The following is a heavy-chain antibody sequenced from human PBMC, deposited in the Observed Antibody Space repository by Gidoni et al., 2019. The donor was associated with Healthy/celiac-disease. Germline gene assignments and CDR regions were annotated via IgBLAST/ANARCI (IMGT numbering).Heavy chain of an antibody. Sequence: EVQLLESVGGLVQPGGSLRLSCAASGFTFRSDAMSLVRQAPGKGLEWVSAISGSGGSTYYADSVKGRFTISRDNSKNTLYLQMNSLRAEDTAVYYCAKASLSWPKGGIFDYWGQGTLVTVSS. V-gene: IGHV3-23*01. CDR1: GFTFRSDA. J-gene: IGHJ4*02. D-gene: IGHD3-16*01. CDR2: ISGSGGST. CDR3: AKASLSWPKGGIFDY.